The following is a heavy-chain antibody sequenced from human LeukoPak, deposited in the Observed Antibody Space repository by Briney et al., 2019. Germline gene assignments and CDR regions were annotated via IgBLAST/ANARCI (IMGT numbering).Heavy chain of an antibody. V-gene: IGHV3-30*02. CDR3: AKGNYYDSSGYSYFDY. CDR1: GFTFSSYG. CDR2: IRFDGSNK. Sequence: PGGSLRLSCAASGFTFSSYGMHWVHQAPGKGLEWVAFIRFDGSNKYYADSVKGRFTISRDNSKNTLYLQMNSLRAEDTAVYYCAKGNYYDSSGYSYFDYWGQGTLVTVSS. J-gene: IGHJ4*02. D-gene: IGHD3-22*01.